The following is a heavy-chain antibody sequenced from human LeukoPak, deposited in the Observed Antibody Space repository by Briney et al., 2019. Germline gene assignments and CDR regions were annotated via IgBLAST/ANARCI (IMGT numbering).Heavy chain of an antibody. D-gene: IGHD3-9*01. Sequence: GGSPRLSCAASGFTFSSYWMSCVRQAPGKGLEWVANIKQDGSEKYYVDSVKGRYTISRDIAKNSLYLQMNSLRAEDTAVYYCASQYAYYDILTGPGAFDIWGQGTMVTVSS. J-gene: IGHJ3*02. V-gene: IGHV3-7*01. CDR2: IKQDGSEK. CDR1: GFTFSSYW. CDR3: ASQYAYYDILTGPGAFDI.